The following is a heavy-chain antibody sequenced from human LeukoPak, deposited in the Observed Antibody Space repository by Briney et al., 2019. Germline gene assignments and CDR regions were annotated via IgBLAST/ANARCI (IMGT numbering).Heavy chain of an antibody. CDR2: IYTSGST. CDR3: AKRGREFSHASFFD. V-gene: IGHV4-4*07. CDR1: GGSISSYY. D-gene: IGHD2-2*01. Sequence: PSETLSLTCTVSGGSISSYYWSWIRQPAGKGLEWIGRIYTSGSTNYNPSLKSRVTMSVDTSKNQFSLKLSSVTAADTAVYYCAKRGREFSHASFFDWGRGTLVTVSS. J-gene: IGHJ4*02.